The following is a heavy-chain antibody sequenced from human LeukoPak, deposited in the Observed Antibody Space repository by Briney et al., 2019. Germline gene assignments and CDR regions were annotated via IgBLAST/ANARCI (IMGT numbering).Heavy chain of an antibody. CDR1: GYPFRNYW. CDR3: VRGTRSNSF. J-gene: IGHJ4*02. D-gene: IGHD6-6*01. V-gene: IGHV3-7*01. Sequence: GGSLRLSCTASGYPFRNYWMSWVRQAQGKGLECVAYIKEDGSDKNYVDSVKGRFTISRDNAKSSLYLQMNTLRVEDTAVYYCVRGTRSNSFWGQGTQVTVSS. CDR2: IKEDGSDK.